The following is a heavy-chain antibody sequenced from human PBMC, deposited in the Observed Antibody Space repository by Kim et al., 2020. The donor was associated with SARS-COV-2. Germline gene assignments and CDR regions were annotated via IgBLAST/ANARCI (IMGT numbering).Heavy chain of an antibody. D-gene: IGHD1-26*01. V-gene: IGHV3-21*01. J-gene: IGHJ4*02. CDR1: GFTFSSYS. Sequence: GGSLRLSCAASGFTFSSYSMNWVRQAPGKGLEWVSYISNSSSYIYYADSVKGRFTISRDNAKNSLYLQMNSLRAEDTAVYYCARVALGSRDTFYYWGQG. CDR2: ISNSSSYI. CDR3: ARVALGSRDTFYY.